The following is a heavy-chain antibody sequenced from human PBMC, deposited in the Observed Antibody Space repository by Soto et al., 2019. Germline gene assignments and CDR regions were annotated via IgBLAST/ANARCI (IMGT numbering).Heavy chain of an antibody. J-gene: IGHJ6*02. CDR1: RFSFGSYE. Sequence: GVSLRLSCAGYRFSFGSYELHWVRQAPGKGLEWVTFTSYDGSINYYADSVKGRFTMSRDNSKNLLYLQMNSLRTEDTAVYYCVHRPKWSYHAVDVCGQGTPVTLS. V-gene: IGHV3-30*04. D-gene: IGHD2-15*01. CDR2: TSYDGSIN. CDR3: VHRPKWSYHAVDV.